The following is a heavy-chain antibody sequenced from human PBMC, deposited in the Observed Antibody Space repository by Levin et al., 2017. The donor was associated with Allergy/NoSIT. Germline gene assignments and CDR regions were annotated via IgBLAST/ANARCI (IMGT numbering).Heavy chain of an antibody. D-gene: IGHD2/OR15-2a*01. CDR1: GFTFSSYA. CDR3: AKEASISSYWYFDL. Sequence: PGESLKISCAASGFTFSSYAMNWVRQAPGKGPEWVSTISGSGGSTYYADSVKGRFTISRDNSKNTLFLQMNSLRAEDTAVYSCAKEASISSYWYFDLWGRGTLVTVSS. V-gene: IGHV3-23*01. CDR2: ISGSGGST. J-gene: IGHJ2*01.